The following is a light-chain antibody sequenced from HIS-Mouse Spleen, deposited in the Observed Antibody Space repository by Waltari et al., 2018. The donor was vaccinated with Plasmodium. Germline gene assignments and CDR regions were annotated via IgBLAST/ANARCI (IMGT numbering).Light chain of an antibody. CDR1: SSYVGGYNY. Sequence: QSALTQPRSVSGSPGPSVTLSCTGTSSYVGGYNYFSWYQQHPGKAPKLMIYDVSKRPSGVPDRFSGSKSGNTASLTISGLQAEDEADYYCCSYAGSYTWVFGGGTKLTVL. CDR3: CSYAGSYTWV. V-gene: IGLV2-11*01. J-gene: IGLJ3*02. CDR2: DVS.